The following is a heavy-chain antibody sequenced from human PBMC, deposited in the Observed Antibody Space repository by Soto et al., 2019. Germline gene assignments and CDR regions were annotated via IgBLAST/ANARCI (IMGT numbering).Heavy chain of an antibody. V-gene: IGHV3-7*01. D-gene: IGHD2-2*01. CDR2: IKQDGSEK. CDR1: EFTFSIYW. Sequence: WGSLRVSCASSEFTFSIYWMSWVRQAPGKGLDWVANIKQDGSEKYYVDSVKGRFTISRDNAKNSLYLQMNSLRAEDTAVYYCARVGCSSTSCSLYWYFDLWGRGTLVTVSS. J-gene: IGHJ2*01. CDR3: ARVGCSSTSCSLYWYFDL.